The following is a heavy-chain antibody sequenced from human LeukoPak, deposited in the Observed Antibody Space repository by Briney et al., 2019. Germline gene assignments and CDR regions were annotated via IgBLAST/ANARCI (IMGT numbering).Heavy chain of an antibody. CDR1: GGSISSSSYY. J-gene: IGHJ4*02. Sequence: PSETLSLTCTVSGGSISSSSYYWGWIRQPPGKGLEWIGSIYYSGRTYYNPSLKSRVTISVDTSKNQFSLKLSSVTAADTAVYYCARHPVYYYDSSGLLHFDYWGQGTLVTVSS. CDR3: ARHPVYYYDSSGLLHFDY. D-gene: IGHD3-22*01. CDR2: IYYSGRT. V-gene: IGHV4-39*01.